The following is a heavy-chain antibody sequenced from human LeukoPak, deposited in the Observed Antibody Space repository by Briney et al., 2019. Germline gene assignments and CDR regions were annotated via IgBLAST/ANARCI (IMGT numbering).Heavy chain of an antibody. D-gene: IGHD6-19*01. CDR1: GYTFTGYY. CDR2: MNPNSGGT. Sequence: GASVKVSCKASGYTFTGYYMHWVRQAPGQGLEWMGWMNPNSGGTNYAQKFQGRVTMTRDTSISTAYMELSRLRSDDTAVYYCARDRLGSSDWYLATWGQGTLVTVSS. J-gene: IGHJ5*02. CDR3: ARDRLGSSDWYLAT. V-gene: IGHV1-2*02.